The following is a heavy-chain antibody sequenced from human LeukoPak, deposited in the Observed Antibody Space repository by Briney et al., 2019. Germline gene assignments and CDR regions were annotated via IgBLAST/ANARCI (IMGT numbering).Heavy chain of an antibody. Sequence: PGGSLRLSCLASLFSSSIYAIQWVRQAPGKGLEYVSAISSNGGSTYYADSVKGRFTISRDNSKNTLYLQMSSLRAEDTAVYYCVADKAKRNDLDYWGQGTMVTVSS. CDR1: LFSSSIYA. V-gene: IGHV3-64D*09. D-gene: IGHD3/OR15-3a*01. CDR2: ISSNGGST. CDR3: VADKAKRNDLDY. J-gene: IGHJ3*01.